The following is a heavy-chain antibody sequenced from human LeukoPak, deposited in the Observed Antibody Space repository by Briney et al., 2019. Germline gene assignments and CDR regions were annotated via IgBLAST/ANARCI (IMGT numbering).Heavy chain of an antibody. D-gene: IGHD2-8*01. Sequence: PGESLRLSCAASGFTLSSHAVSWVRQPPGKGLEWVAAINYNVDNIYYADSVKGRFTITRENSKNTLFLQMNSLRAEDTAVYFCARDSADCTTVTCHYHNYYYMDVWGKGTTVTVSS. CDR2: INYNVDNI. CDR3: ARDSADCTTVTCHYHNYYYMDV. CDR1: GFTLSSHA. V-gene: IGHV3-23*01. J-gene: IGHJ6*03.